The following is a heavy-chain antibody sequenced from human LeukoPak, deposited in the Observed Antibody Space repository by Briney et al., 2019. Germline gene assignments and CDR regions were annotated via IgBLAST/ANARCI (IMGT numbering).Heavy chain of an antibody. CDR1: GYTLTSYD. Sequence: ASVKVSCKASGYTLTSYDINWVRQATGQGLEWMGWVNPNSGRTGYAQNFQGRITITRNTSISTAYMELSSLRSEDTAVYYRTRETSSRYFDYWGQGTLVTVSS. CDR2: VNPNSGRT. J-gene: IGHJ4*02. CDR3: TRETSSRYFDY. V-gene: IGHV1-8*01.